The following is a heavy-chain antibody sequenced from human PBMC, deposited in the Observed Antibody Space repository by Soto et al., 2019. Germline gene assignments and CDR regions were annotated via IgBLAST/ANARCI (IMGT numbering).Heavy chain of an antibody. Sequence: GVLRLSCAASGFTFSAYWMHWVRQAPGKGLVWVSRINSDGSTTNYADSVKGRFTISRDNAKNTLYLQMNSLTAEDTAVYYCARDLTTTPYWGPGTLVTVSS. D-gene: IGHD1-1*01. CDR1: GFTFSAYW. CDR2: INSDGSTT. J-gene: IGHJ4*02. V-gene: IGHV3-74*01. CDR3: ARDLTTTPY.